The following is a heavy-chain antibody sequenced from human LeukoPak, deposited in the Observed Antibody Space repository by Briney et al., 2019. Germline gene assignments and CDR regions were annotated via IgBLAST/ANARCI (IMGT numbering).Heavy chain of an antibody. Sequence: GGSLRLSCAASGFTFSSYSMNWVRQAPGKGLEWVSYISSSSSTIYYADSVKGRFTISRDNAKNSLYLQMNSLRAEDTAVYYCAKRDVVGYCSGGNCYPFDYWGQGTLVTVSS. CDR3: AKRDVVGYCSGGNCYPFDY. V-gene: IGHV3-48*01. CDR2: ISSSSSTI. D-gene: IGHD2-15*01. CDR1: GFTFSSYS. J-gene: IGHJ4*02.